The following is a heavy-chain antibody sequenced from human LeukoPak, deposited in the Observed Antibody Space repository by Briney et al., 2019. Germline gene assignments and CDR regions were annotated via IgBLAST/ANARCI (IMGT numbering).Heavy chain of an antibody. Sequence: KPSETLSLTCTASGGSISSYDLSWIRQPPGKGLEWIGYIYYSGSTNYNPSHKSRVTISVDTSKNKFSLKLSSVTAADTAVYYCAREGLGYGDYGFDPWGQGTLVTVSS. V-gene: IGHV4-59*01. CDR2: IYYSGST. CDR1: GGSISSYD. J-gene: IGHJ5*02. D-gene: IGHD4-17*01. CDR3: AREGLGYGDYGFDP.